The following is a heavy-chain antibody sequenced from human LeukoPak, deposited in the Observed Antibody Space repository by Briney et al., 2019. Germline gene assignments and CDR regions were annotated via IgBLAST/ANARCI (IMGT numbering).Heavy chain of an antibody. Sequence: TLSLSCTVSGGSIISGSYYRSWIRQPAGKGLEWIGRIYSNGNTNYNPSLRSRVTISLDTSKSQFSLRLSSVTAADTAVYYCARSGGFDANWFDPWGQGTLVTVSS. J-gene: IGHJ5*02. D-gene: IGHD5-12*01. CDR3: ARSGGFDANWFDP. CDR2: IYSNGNT. CDR1: GGSIISGSYY. V-gene: IGHV4-61*02.